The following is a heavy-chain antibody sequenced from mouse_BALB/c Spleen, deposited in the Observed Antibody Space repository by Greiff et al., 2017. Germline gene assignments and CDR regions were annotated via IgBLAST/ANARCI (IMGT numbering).Heavy chain of an antibody. J-gene: IGHJ2*01. CDR1: GYSITSGYY. V-gene: IGHV3-6*02. CDR2: ISYDGSN. Sequence: EVQRVESGPGLVKPSQSLSLTCSVTGYSITSGYYWNWIRQFPGNKLEWMGYISYDGSNNYNPSLKNRISITRDTSKNQFFLKLNSVTTEDTATYYCARGADSNYWGQGTTLTVSS. CDR3: ARGADSNY.